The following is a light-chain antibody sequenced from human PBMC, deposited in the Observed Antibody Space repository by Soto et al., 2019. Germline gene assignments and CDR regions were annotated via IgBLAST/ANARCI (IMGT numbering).Light chain of an antibody. CDR1: QNIMTL. J-gene: IGKJ1*01. CDR3: QQYNSYPWT. V-gene: IGKV1-5*03. CDR2: KAS. Sequence: DIQMTQSPSTLSASVGDRVTLTCRASQNIMTLLAWYQQKPGKAPKLLIYKASTLESGVPSIFSGSGSETEFTLTISSLHPDDFATYYCQQYNSYPWTFGQGTNVEIK.